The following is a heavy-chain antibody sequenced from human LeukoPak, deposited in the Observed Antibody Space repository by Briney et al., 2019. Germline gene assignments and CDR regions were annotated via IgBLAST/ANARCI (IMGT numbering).Heavy chain of an antibody. D-gene: IGHD2-15*01. CDR3: ARDCSGGSCYGAFDI. V-gene: IGHV4-30-4*01. J-gene: IGHJ3*02. CDR1: GASIRSGDYY. CDR2: IYDSGST. Sequence: SETLSLTCTVSGASIRSGDYYWSWIRQPPGKGPEWIGYIYDSGSTYYNPSLKSRITISVDTSENRFSLKLSSVTATDTAVYYCARDCSGGSCYGAFDIWGQGTMVTVSS.